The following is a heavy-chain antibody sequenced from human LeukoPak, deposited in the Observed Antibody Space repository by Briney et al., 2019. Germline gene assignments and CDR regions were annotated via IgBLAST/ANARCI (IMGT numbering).Heavy chain of an antibody. D-gene: IGHD6-19*01. CDR1: GFTFSSYS. Sequence: GGSLRLSCAASGFTFSSYSMNWVRQAPGKGLEWVSLISGDGGSTYYADSVKGRFTISRDNSKNSLYLQMNSLRTEDTALYYCAKDTGFSSGWYLHYFDYWGQGTLVTVSS. V-gene: IGHV3-43*02. J-gene: IGHJ4*02. CDR3: AKDTGFSSGWYLHYFDY. CDR2: ISGDGGST.